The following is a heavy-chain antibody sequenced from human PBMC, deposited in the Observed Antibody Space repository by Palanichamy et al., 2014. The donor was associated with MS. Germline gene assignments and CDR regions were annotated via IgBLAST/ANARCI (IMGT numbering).Heavy chain of an antibody. D-gene: IGHD3-22*01. J-gene: IGHJ3*02. V-gene: IGHV3-30*02. CDR1: GFTFSSYG. CDR3: AKVNYYDMGDAFDI. CDR2: IRYDGSNK. Sequence: QVQRGGSPGEGVVQPGGSLRLSCAASGFTFSSYGMHWARQAPGKGLEWGAFIRYDGSNKLYADSVKGRFTISRDNSKNSLYLQMNSLRAEDTALYYCAKVNYYDMGDAFDIWGQGTMVTVS.